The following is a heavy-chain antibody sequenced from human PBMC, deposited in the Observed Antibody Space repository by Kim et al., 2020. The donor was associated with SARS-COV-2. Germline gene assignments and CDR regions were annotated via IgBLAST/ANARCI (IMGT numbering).Heavy chain of an antibody. Sequence: TYYADTEKGRFTTSKDKFKNTLYLQMNSLRVDDTAIYYCAKDLWDDSGNDHWGQGTLVSVSS. D-gene: IGHD3-10*01. CDR2: T. CDR3: AKDLWDDSGNDH. J-gene: IGHJ4*02. V-gene: IGHV3-23*01.